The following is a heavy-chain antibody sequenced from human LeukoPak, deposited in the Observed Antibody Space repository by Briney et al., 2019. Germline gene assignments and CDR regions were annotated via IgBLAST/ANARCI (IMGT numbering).Heavy chain of an antibody. D-gene: IGHD2-15*01. CDR3: AGDQGYCSGGSCYPNWFDP. CDR1: GFTFSSYS. Sequence: GGSLRLSCAASGFTFSSYSMNWVRQAPGKGLEWVSSISSSSSYIYYADSVKGRFTISRDNAKNSLYLQMNSLRAEDTAVYYCAGDQGYCSGGSCYPNWFDPWGQGTLVTVSS. V-gene: IGHV3-21*01. CDR2: ISSSSSYI. J-gene: IGHJ5*02.